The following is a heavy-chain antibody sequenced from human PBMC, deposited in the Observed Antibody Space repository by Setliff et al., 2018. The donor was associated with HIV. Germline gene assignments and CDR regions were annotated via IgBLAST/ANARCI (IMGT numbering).Heavy chain of an antibody. D-gene: IGHD5-18*01. CDR3: ARDYGQEDTAMDFNY. V-gene: IGHV4-38-2*02. Sequence: SETLSLTCAVSGYPISSGFYWGWVRQPPGKGLEWIGSTHHSGTTYYNPSLKSRVAISLHTSKNQFSLRLTSVTAADTAVYYCARDYGQEDTAMDFNYWGRGTLVTVSS. J-gene: IGHJ4*02. CDR2: THHSGTT. CDR1: GYPISSGFY.